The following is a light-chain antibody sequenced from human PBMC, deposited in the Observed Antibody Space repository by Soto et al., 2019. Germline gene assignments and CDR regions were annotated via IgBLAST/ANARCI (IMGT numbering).Light chain of an antibody. V-gene: IGLV2-14*01. Sequence: QSALTQPASVSGSPGQSITISCTGTSGDVGLYDYVSWYQQHPGKAPQLMIYAVSNRPSGVSNRFSASKSGNTASLFISGLRAEDEADYYCSSYTSDSSYVFGSGTKVTVL. J-gene: IGLJ1*01. CDR2: AVS. CDR3: SSYTSDSSYV. CDR1: SGDVGLYDY.